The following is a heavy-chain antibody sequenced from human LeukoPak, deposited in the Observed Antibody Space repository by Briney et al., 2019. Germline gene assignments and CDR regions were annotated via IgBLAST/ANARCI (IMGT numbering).Heavy chain of an antibody. CDR3: ARVRHYDLNWFDP. V-gene: IGHV1-69*13. CDR1: GGTFSSYA. Sequence: ASVKVSCKASGGTFSSYAISWVRQAPGQGHEWMGGIIPIFGTANYAQKFQGRVTITADESTSTAYMELSSLRSEDTAVYYCARVRHYDLNWFDPWGQGTLVTVSS. D-gene: IGHD3-3*01. CDR2: IIPIFGTA. J-gene: IGHJ5*02.